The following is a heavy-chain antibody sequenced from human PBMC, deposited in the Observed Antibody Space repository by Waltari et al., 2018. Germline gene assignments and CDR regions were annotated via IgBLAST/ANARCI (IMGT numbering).Heavy chain of an antibody. D-gene: IGHD2-15*01. CDR1: GFTFSQYG. V-gene: IGHV3-30*18. CDR2: ISFDGKET. Sequence: QVRLIESGGGAVQPGGSLRLSCFASGFTFSQYGMHWVRQPPGKGLEWLTLISFDGKETYYGDSAEGRFTISRDNSRDTLYLQLDNLRVEDTAEYYCVKDNSHGGKFLDSWGPGAQVIVFS. J-gene: IGHJ4*02. CDR3: VKDNSHGGKFLDS.